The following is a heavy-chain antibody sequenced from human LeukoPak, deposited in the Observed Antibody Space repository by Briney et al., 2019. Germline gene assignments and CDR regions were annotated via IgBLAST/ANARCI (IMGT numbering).Heavy chain of an antibody. D-gene: IGHD2-21*02. J-gene: IGHJ3*02. CDR1: GYTFTSYY. CDR2: INPSGGST. CDR3: ARVLAYCGGDCYRDAFDI. Sequence: GASVKVSCKASGYTFTSYYMHWVRQAPGQGLEWMGIINPSGGSTSYAQKFQGRVTMTRDMSTSTVYMELSSLRSEDTAVYYCARVLAYCGGDCYRDAFDIWGQGTMVTVSS. V-gene: IGHV1-46*01.